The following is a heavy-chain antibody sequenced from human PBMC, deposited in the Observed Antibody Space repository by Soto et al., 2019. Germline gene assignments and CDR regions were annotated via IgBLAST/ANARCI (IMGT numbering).Heavy chain of an antibody. CDR3: ETEGSFYNWFDH. V-gene: IGHV4-59*01. CDR2: INNSGST. CDR1: GGSISSYY. J-gene: IGHJ5*02. D-gene: IGHD3-16*02. Sequence: TLSPTGAVSGGSISSYYWSWIRQPPGKGLEWIGYINNSGSTNYNPSLKSRVTISVDTSKNQFSLKLISVTAADTAVYYCETEGSFYNWFDHWGQGTLIHVST.